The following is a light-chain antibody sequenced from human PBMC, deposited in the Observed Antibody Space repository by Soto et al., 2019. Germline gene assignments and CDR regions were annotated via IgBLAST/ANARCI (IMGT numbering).Light chain of an antibody. Sequence: QAVLTQPRSVSGSPGQSVTISCTGTSSDVGGYNYVSWYQQHPGKAPKLMIYDVSKRPSGVPDRFSGSKSGNTASLTISGLPAEDEADYYCCSYAGSYTLFGGGTKVTVL. J-gene: IGLJ2*01. CDR3: CSYAGSYTL. V-gene: IGLV2-11*01. CDR2: DVS. CDR1: SSDVGGYNY.